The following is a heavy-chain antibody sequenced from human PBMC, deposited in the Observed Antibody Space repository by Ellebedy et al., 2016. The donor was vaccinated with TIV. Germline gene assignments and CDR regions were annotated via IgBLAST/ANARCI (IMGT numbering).Heavy chain of an antibody. Sequence: ASVKVSXKASGHTFTIYGIHWVRQAPGQRLEWMGWINTGNGNTKYSQRLQGRVTITRDTSATTAYMELSGLMSEDTAVYYCATRVWQDPMDVWGQGTTVTVSS. J-gene: IGHJ6*02. CDR3: ATRVWQDPMDV. CDR2: INTGNGNT. CDR1: GHTFTIYG. V-gene: IGHV1-3*04. D-gene: IGHD2-21*01.